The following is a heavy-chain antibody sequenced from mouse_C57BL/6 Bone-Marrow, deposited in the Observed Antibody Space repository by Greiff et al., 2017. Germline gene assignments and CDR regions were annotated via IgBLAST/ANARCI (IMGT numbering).Heavy chain of an antibody. J-gene: IGHJ2*01. Sequence: EVQLQQSGPELVKPGASVKISCKASGYTFTDYYMNWVKQSHGKSLEWIGDINPNNGGTSYNQKFKGKATLTVDKSSSTAYMELRSLTSEDSAVYYCARRTGWLLDYWGQGTTLTVSS. V-gene: IGHV1-26*01. CDR2: INPNNGGT. D-gene: IGHD2-3*01. CDR3: ARRTGWLLDY. CDR1: GYTFTDYY.